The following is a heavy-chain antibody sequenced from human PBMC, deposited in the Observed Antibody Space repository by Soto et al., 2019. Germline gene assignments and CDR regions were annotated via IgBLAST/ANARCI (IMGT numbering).Heavy chain of an antibody. D-gene: IGHD4-17*01. CDR2: ISSSGSTI. J-gene: IGHJ3*02. Sequence: KAGGSLRLSCAASGFTFSDYYMSWIRQAPGKGLEWVSYISSSGSTIYYADSVKGRFTISRDNAKNSLYLQMNSLRAEDTAVYYCARSGIGYGDYEEDDAFDIWGQGTMVTVSS. CDR3: ARSGIGYGDYEEDDAFDI. CDR1: GFTFSDYY. V-gene: IGHV3-11*01.